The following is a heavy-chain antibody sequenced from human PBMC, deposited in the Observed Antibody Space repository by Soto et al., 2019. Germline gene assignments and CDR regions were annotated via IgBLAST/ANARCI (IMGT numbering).Heavy chain of an antibody. Sequence: QVHLVESGGGVVQPGTSLRLSCAASGFSFSDYGMHWVRQAPGKGLEWLTIIWFDAGHEYYADSVKGRFTISRDNSNNTLYLQLNSLTADDTAVYFCARDQGRATADGPLGNGLDVWGQGTAVTVSS. CDR2: IWFDAGHE. V-gene: IGHV3-33*01. CDR3: ARDQGRATADGPLGNGLDV. CDR1: GFSFSDYG. J-gene: IGHJ6*02. D-gene: IGHD6-13*01.